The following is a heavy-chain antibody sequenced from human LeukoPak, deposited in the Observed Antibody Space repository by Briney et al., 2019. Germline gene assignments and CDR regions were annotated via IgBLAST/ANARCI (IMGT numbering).Heavy chain of an antibody. V-gene: IGHV4-34*01. J-gene: IGHJ4*02. CDR3: ARKVVPAAPGGGYFDY. D-gene: IGHD2-2*01. CDR1: GGSFSGYY. CDR2: INHSGST. Sequence: SETLSLTCAVYGGSFSGYYWSWIRQPPGKGLEWIGEINHSGSTNYNPSLKSRVTISVDTSKNQFSLKLSSVTAADTAVYYCARKVVPAAPGGGYFDYWGQGTLVTVSS.